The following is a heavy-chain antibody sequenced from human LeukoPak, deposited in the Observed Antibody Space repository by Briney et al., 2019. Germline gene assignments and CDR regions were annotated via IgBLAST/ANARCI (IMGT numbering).Heavy chain of an antibody. J-gene: IGHJ4*02. D-gene: IGHD2-2*01. CDR2: ISDSGGST. CDR3: AKLTKYQMLEGGDY. V-gene: IGHV3-23*01. Sequence: GGSLRLSCAVSGITLSNYGMSWVRQAPGKGLEWVAGISDSGGSTNYADSVKGRFTISRDNSKNTLYLQMNSLRAEDTAVYYCAKLTKYQMLEGGDYWGQGTLVTVSS. CDR1: GITLSNYG.